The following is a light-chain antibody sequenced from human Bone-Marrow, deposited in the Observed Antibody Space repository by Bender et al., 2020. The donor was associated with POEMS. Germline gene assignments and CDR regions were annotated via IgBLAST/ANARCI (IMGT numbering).Light chain of an antibody. CDR3: SSYITGGNYV. CDR2: DVS. CDR1: SSDVGGYGY. V-gene: IGLV2-8*01. J-gene: IGLJ3*02. Sequence: QSALTQPPSASGSPGQSVTISCTGTSSDVGGYGYVSWYQQHPGKAPKVMIYDVSRRPSGVPDRFSGSKSGNTASLTISGLQSEDEADYYCSSYITGGNYVFGGGTRVTVL.